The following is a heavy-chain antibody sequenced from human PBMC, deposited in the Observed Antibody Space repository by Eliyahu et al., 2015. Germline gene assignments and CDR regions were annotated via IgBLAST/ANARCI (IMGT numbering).Heavy chain of an antibody. J-gene: IGHJ4*02. CDR2: FYWDDDK. D-gene: IGHD6-19*01. CDR3: AHHKNDPQWLVRGGFDY. CDR1: GFSLSTSGVG. V-gene: IGHV2-5*02. Sequence: QITLKESGPTLVKPTQTLTLTCTFSGFSLSTSGVGVGWIRQPPGKALEWLALFYWDDDKRYSPSLKSRLTITKDTSKNQVVLTMTNMDPVDTATYYCAHHKNDPQWLVRGGFDYWGQGTLVTVSS.